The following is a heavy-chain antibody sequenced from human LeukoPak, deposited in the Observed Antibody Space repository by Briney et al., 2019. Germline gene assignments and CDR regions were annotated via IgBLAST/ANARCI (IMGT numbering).Heavy chain of an antibody. CDR2: ISGSGDST. CDR1: GFTFSSYA. D-gene: IGHD2-15*01. J-gene: IGHJ4*02. Sequence: GGPLRLSCAASGFTFSSYAMSWVRQAPGKGLEWVSAISGSGDSTYYADSVKGRFTISRDNSKNTLYLQMNSLRAEDTAVYYCAKAGAVVVVAAKYFDYWGQGTLVTVSS. CDR3: AKAGAVVVVAAKYFDY. V-gene: IGHV3-23*01.